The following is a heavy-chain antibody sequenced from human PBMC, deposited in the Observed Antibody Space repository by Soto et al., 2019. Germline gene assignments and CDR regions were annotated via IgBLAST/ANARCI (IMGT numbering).Heavy chain of an antibody. V-gene: IGHV4-61*01. CDR3: ARRLFGGVTDY. CDR1: SDSFGSGSFY. D-gene: IGHD3-10*01. Sequence: PSETLSVTCTVSSDSFGSGSFYWSWIRQPPGEGLEWIGYIYYNGNTNYNPSLKSRVTISIDTSKNQFSLKLSSVTAADTAVYYGARRLFGGVTDYWGQGTLVPVSS. J-gene: IGHJ4*02. CDR2: IYYNGNT.